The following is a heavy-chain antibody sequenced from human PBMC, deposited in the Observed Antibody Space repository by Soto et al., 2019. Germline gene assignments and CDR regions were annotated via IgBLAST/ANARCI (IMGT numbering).Heavy chain of an antibody. CDR3: ARERGYCSGGSCPVDY. J-gene: IGHJ4*02. V-gene: IGHV4-39*02. Sequence: QLQLQESGPGLVKPSETLSLTCTVSGGSISSSSYYWGWIRQPPGKGVEWIGSIYYSGSTYYNPSLKSRVTISVDTSKNQFSLKLSSVTAADTALYYCARERGYCSGGSCPVDYWGQGTLVTVSS. CDR2: IYYSGST. CDR1: GGSISSSSYY. D-gene: IGHD2-15*01.